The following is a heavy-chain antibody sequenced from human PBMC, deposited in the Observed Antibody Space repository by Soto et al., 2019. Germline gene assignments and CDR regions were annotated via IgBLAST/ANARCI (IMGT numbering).Heavy chain of an antibody. Sequence: LRLSCAASGFTFSSYSMNWVRQAPGKGLEWVSSISSSSSYIYYADSVKGRFTISRDNAKNSLYLQMNSLRAEDTAVYYCARGGTTVTHYPLDYWGQGTLVTSPQ. CDR1: GFTFSSYS. J-gene: IGHJ4*02. D-gene: IGHD4-4*01. CDR2: ISSSSSYI. V-gene: IGHV3-21*01. CDR3: ARGGTTVTHYPLDY.